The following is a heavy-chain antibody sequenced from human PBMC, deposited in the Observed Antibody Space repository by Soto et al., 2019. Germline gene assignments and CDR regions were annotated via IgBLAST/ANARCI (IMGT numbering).Heavy chain of an antibody. Sequence: SVKVSCKASGGTFSSYTISWVRQAPGQGLEWMGRIIPILGIANYAQKFQGRVTITADKSTSTAYMELSSLRSEDTAVYYCARGREVPAAVAVHYYYMDVWGKGTTVTVSS. V-gene: IGHV1-69*02. CDR1: GGTFSSYT. CDR2: IIPILGIA. D-gene: IGHD2-2*01. CDR3: ARGREVPAAVAVHYYYMDV. J-gene: IGHJ6*03.